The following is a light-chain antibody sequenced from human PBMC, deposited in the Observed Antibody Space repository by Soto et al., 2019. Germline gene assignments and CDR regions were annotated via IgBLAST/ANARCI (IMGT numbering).Light chain of an antibody. Sequence: QSALTQPASVSGSPGQSITISCTGTSSDVGSYNLVSWYQQHPGKAPKLMIYEVSKRPSGVPDRFSGSKSGNTASLTVSGLQAEDEADYYCSSYAGNNIHYVFGTGTKVTVL. CDR1: SSDVGSYNL. J-gene: IGLJ1*01. V-gene: IGLV2-14*02. CDR3: SSYAGNNIHYV. CDR2: EVS.